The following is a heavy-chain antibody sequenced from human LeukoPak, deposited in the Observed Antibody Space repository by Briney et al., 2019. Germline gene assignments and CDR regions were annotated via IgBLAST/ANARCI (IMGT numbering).Heavy chain of an antibody. D-gene: IGHD3-10*01. CDR1: GGSISSGGYS. J-gene: IGHJ6*03. V-gene: IGHV4-30-4*07. CDR2: IYNSGST. Sequence: SQTLSLTCAVSGGSISSGGYSYNWIRQPPGKGLEWIGYIYNSGSTSYNPSLKSRVTMSVDTSKNQFSLKLSSVTAADTAVYYCARTTMVRGTYYMDVWGKGTTVTISS. CDR3: ARTTMVRGTYYMDV.